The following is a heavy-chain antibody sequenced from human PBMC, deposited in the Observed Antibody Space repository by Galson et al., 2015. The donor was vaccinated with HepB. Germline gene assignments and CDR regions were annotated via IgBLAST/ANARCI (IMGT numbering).Heavy chain of an antibody. V-gene: IGHV5-51*01. CDR1: GYSFSDYW. CDR2: IYPGDSDT. Sequence: QSGAEVKKPGESLKISCKGSGYSFSDYWIAWVRQMPGKGLEYMGIIYPGDSDTRYSPSFQGQVTISADKSISTAYLQWNSLKASDSAMYHCARQFSTATGIDYWGQGTLVTVSS. CDR3: ARQFSTATGIDY. J-gene: IGHJ4*02. D-gene: IGHD1-1*01.